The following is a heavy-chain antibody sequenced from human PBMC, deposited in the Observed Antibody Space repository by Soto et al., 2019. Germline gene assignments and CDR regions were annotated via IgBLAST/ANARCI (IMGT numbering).Heavy chain of an antibody. Sequence: SLRLSCAASGFTFSSYGMHWVRQAPGKGLEWVAVIWYDGSNKYYADSVKGRFTISRDNSKNTLYLQMNSLRAEDTAVYYCARDGYYGSGSYHWYFDLWGRGTPVTVSS. V-gene: IGHV3-33*01. D-gene: IGHD3-10*01. J-gene: IGHJ2*01. CDR1: GFTFSSYG. CDR3: ARDGYYGSGSYHWYFDL. CDR2: IWYDGSNK.